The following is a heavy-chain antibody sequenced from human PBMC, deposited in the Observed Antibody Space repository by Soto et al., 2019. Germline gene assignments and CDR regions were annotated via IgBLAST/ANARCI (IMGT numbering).Heavy chain of an antibody. J-gene: IGHJ5*02. Sequence: GGSLRLSCAASGFTFGTYAMSWVRQAPGKGLEWVSGISGSGDTTYYADSVKGRFTISRDNSKNTLYLQMNSLRAEDTAVYYCAKDRSVDTRDWFDPWGQGNLVTVSS. D-gene: IGHD5-18*01. CDR2: ISGSGDTT. CDR1: GFTFGTYA. CDR3: AKDRSVDTRDWFDP. V-gene: IGHV3-23*01.